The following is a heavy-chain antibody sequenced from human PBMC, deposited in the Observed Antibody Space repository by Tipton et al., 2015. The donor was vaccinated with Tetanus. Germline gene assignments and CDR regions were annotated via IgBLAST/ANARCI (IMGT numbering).Heavy chain of an antibody. D-gene: IGHD2-2*01. CDR1: GGSISSSSYY. J-gene: IGHJ5*02. CDR3: ARAGQRSTSWHYWFDP. V-gene: IGHV4-39*07. Sequence: TLSLTCTVSGGSISSSSYYWSWIRQPPGKGLEWIGEINHSGGTNYNPSLKSRVTISIDTSKNQFSLKLNSVTAADTAVYYCARAGQRSTSWHYWFDPWGQGTLVTVSS. CDR2: INHSGGT.